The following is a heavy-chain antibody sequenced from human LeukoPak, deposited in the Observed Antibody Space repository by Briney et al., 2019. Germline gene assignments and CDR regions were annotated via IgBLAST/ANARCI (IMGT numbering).Heavy chain of an antibody. Sequence: GGSLRLSCAASGFTVSSNYMSWVRQAPGKGLEWVSVIYSGGSTYYADSVKGRFTISRDNSKNTLYLQMNSLRAEDTAVYYCAKDGDGGSGSLFTKFDYWGQGTLVTVSS. CDR1: GFTVSSNY. CDR3: AKDGDGGSGSLFTKFDY. CDR2: IYSGGST. V-gene: IGHV3-66*01. J-gene: IGHJ4*02. D-gene: IGHD3-10*01.